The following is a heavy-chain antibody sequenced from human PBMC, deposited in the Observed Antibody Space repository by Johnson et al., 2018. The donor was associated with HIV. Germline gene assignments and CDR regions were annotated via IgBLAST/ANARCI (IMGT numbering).Heavy chain of an antibody. CDR2: IGYSASDT. J-gene: IGHJ3*02. Sequence: VQLVESGGGLVQPGGSLRLSCAASGITVSSSYMSWVRQAPGQRLVWVSSIGYSASDTYYADSVKGRFTISRENSKNTLYLHLHSLRAVDAAVYYCARVRSGRENAFDSWGQGTMVTVSS. CDR3: ARVRSGRENAFDS. V-gene: IGHV3-66*02. D-gene: IGHD1-26*01. CDR1: GITVSSSY.